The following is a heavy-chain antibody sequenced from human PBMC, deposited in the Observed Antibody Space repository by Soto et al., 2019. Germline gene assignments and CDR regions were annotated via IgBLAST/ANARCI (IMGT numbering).Heavy chain of an antibody. CDR1: GGSISSSSYY. Sequence: PSETLSLTCTVSGGSISSSSYYWGWIRQPPGKGLEWIGSIYYSGSTYYNPSLKSRVTISVDTSKNQFSLKLSSVTAADTAVYYCACFFMWQQLPTSTDVWGQGTMVT. V-gene: IGHV4-39*01. CDR3: ACFFMWQQLPTSTDV. D-gene: IGHD6-13*01. CDR2: IYYSGST. J-gene: IGHJ6*02.